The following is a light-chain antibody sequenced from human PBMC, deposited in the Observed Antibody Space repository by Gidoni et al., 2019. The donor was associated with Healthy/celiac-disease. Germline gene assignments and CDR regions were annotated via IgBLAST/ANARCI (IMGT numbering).Light chain of an antibody. CDR3: QQYNNWPPLT. CDR1: QSVSSN. Sequence: EIVMTQSPATLSVSPGERATLSCRASQSVSSNLAWYQPKPGQAPRLLIYGASTRATGIPARFSGSGSGTEFTLTIRSLQSEDFAVYYCQQYNNWPPLTFGGGTKVEIK. CDR2: GAS. V-gene: IGKV3-15*01. J-gene: IGKJ4*01.